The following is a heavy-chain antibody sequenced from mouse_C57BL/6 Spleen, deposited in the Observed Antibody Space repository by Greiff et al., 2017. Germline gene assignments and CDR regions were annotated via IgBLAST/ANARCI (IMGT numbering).Heavy chain of an antibody. CDR3: AYGYPAY. D-gene: IGHD2-2*01. CDR2: IDPSDSYT. J-gene: IGHJ3*01. Sequence: QVQLQQPGAELVKPGASVKLSCKASGYTFTSYWMQWVKQRPGQGLEWIGEIDPSDSYTNYNQKFKGKATLTVDTSSSTSYMQLSSLTSEDSAVYYCAYGYPAYWGQGTLVTVSA. V-gene: IGHV1-50*01. CDR1: GYTFTSYW.